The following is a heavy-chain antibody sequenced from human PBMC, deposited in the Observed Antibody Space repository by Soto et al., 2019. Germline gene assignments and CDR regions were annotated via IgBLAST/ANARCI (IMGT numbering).Heavy chain of an antibody. CDR1: GGTFSSYT. J-gene: IGHJ5*02. V-gene: IGHV1-69*08. CDR3: AREVYYYDSSGYCWFDP. D-gene: IGHD3-22*01. CDR2: IIPILGIA. Sequence: QVQLVQSGAEVKKPGSSVKVSCKASGGTFSSYTISWVRQAPGQGLEWMGRIIPILGIANYAQKFQGRVTIPADKSTSTAYMELSSLRSEDTAVYYCAREVYYYDSSGYCWFDPWGQGTLVTVSS.